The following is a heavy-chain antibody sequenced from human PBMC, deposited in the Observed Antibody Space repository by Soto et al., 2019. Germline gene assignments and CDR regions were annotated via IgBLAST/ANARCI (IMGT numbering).Heavy chain of an antibody. CDR1: GFTFSSYG. Sequence: GGSLRLSCAASGFTFSSYGMHWVRQAPGKGLEWVAVISYDGSNKYYADSVKGRFTISRDNAKNSLYLQMNSLRAEDTAVYYCATDSVDIVALYAFDIWGQGTMVTVSS. D-gene: IGHD5-12*01. CDR2: ISYDGSNK. J-gene: IGHJ3*02. CDR3: ATDSVDIVALYAFDI. V-gene: IGHV3-30*03.